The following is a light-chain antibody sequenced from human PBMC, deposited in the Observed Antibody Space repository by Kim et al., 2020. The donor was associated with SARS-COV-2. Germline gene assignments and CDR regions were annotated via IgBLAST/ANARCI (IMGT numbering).Light chain of an antibody. J-gene: IGKJ3*01. V-gene: IGKV4-1*01. CDR3: QQYFSLPLT. CDR2: WAS. Sequence: DIVMTQSPDSLAVSLGERATINCKSSQSVLYSSNNENYLAWYQQKPGQPPKLLIYWASTRESGVPDRFSGSGSGTDFTLTINSLQAEDVAVYYCQQYFSLPLTFGPGTKVGIK. CDR1: QSVLYSSNNENY.